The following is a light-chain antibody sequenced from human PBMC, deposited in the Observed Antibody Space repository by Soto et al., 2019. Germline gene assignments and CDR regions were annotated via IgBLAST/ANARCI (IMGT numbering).Light chain of an antibody. CDR2: EVS. CDR1: SSDVGGYNF. Sequence: QSVLTQPPSASGSLGQSVTISCPGTSSDVGGYNFVSWYQQHPGKAPKLMIFEVSQRPSGVPDRFSGSKSGNTASLTVSELQAEDEADYYCASYAGSQNYVFGTGTKVTVL. CDR3: ASYAGSQNYV. J-gene: IGLJ1*01. V-gene: IGLV2-8*01.